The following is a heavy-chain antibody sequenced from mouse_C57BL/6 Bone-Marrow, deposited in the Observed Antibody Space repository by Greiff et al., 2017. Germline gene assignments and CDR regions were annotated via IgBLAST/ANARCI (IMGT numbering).Heavy chain of an antibody. Sequence: EVKLMESGGGLVKPGGSLKLSCAASGFTFSDYGMHWVRQAPEKGLEWVAYISSGSSTIYYADTVKGRFTISRDNAKNTLFLQMTSLRSEDTAMYYGARGTVVATFYWYFDVWGTGTTVTVSS. CDR3: ARGTVVATFYWYFDV. CDR2: ISSGSSTI. J-gene: IGHJ1*03. CDR1: GFTFSDYG. D-gene: IGHD1-1*01. V-gene: IGHV5-17*01.